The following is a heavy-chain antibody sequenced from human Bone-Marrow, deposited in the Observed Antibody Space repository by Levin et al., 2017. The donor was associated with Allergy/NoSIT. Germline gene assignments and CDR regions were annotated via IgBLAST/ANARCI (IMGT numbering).Heavy chain of an antibody. D-gene: IGHD2-21*01. Sequence: GGSLRLSCPGSGFTFGDFLISWFRQAPGKGLEWVGFIRTKPYGRTTQYAASVTGRFTVSRDDSKSIAYLQMNSLKVEDTAVHFCGCGGNSDHDAFDVWGQGTTVTVSS. CDR2: IRTKPYGRTT. CDR1: GFTFGDFL. CDR3: GCGGNSDHDAFDV. J-gene: IGHJ3*01. V-gene: IGHV3-49*03.